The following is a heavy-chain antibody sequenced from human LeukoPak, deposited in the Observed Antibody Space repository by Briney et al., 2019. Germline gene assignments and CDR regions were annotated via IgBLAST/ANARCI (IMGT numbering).Heavy chain of an antibody. Sequence: ASVKVSCKASGYTFTSYAMHWVRQAPGQRLEWMGRINAGNGNTKYSQKFQGRVTITRNTSASTAYMELSSLRSEDTAVYYCARPWKGKHGDYVHLSYWGQGTLVTVSS. D-gene: IGHD4-17*01. CDR3: ARPWKGKHGDYVHLSY. CDR2: INAGNGNT. J-gene: IGHJ4*02. V-gene: IGHV1-3*01. CDR1: GYTFTSYA.